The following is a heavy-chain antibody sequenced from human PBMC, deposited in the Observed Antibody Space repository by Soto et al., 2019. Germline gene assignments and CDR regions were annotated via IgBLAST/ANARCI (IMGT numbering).Heavy chain of an antibody. CDR2: ISSSGSST. D-gene: IGHD6-13*01. J-gene: IGHJ4*02. Sequence: GGSLRLSCAASGFTFGSYAMIWDRQAPGKGLVWVSYISSSGSSTYYADSVKGRFTISRDNAKNSLYLQMNSLRAEDTAVYYCAKDSGELVPDYFDYWGQGTLVTVSS. CDR1: GFTFGSYA. V-gene: IGHV3-23*01. CDR3: AKDSGELVPDYFDY.